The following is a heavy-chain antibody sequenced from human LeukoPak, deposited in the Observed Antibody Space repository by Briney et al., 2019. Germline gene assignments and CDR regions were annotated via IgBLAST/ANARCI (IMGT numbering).Heavy chain of an antibody. V-gene: IGHV3-48*04. Sequence: GGSLRLSYAASGFTFSSYSMNWVRQAPGKGLEWVSYISSSGSTIYYADSVKGRFTISRDNAKNSLYLQMNSLRAEDTAVYYCARVGSSSTSCYDVYMDVWGKGTTVTISS. CDR2: ISSSGSTI. J-gene: IGHJ6*03. D-gene: IGHD2-2*01. CDR1: GFTFSSYS. CDR3: ARVGSSSTSCYDVYMDV.